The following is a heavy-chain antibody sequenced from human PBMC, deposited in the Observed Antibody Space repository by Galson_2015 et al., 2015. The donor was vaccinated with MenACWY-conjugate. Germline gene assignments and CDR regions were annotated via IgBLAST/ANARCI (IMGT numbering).Heavy chain of an antibody. CDR3: ARGGSASNVYYLVDV. D-gene: IGHD3-16*01. J-gene: IGHJ6*03. V-gene: IGHV3-23*01. Sequence: SLRLSCAASGFTFSNSAMNWVRQAPGKGLEWVSGIRTITGSTYYADSVKGRFTIFRDQSKNTLNLQMNSLRADDTAVYFCARGGSASNVYYLVDVWGKGTTVTVSS. CDR2: IRTITGST. CDR1: GFTFSNSA.